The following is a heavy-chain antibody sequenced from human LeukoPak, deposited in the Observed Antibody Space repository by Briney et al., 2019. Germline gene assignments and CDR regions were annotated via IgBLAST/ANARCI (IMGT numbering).Heavy chain of an antibody. J-gene: IGHJ4*02. V-gene: IGHV3-48*03. Sequence: GGSLRLSCAASGFTFSSYEMSWVRQAPGKGLEWVSYISSSGSTIYYADSVKGRFTISRDNAKNSLYLQINSLRAEDTAVYYCARVYGGSFDQYFDYWGQGTLVTVSS. CDR3: ARVYGGSFDQYFDY. D-gene: IGHD1-26*01. CDR2: ISSSGSTI. CDR1: GFTFSSYE.